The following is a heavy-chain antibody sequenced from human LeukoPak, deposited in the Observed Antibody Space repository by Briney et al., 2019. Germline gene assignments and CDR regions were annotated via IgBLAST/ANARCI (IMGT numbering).Heavy chain of an antibody. J-gene: IGHJ5*02. V-gene: IGHV4-30-4*01. Sequence: SETLSLTCTVSGGSISSGDDYWSWIRQPPGKGLEWIGYIYYSGSTYCNPSLKSRVTISLDTSKNQFSLKLSSVTAADTAVYYCAREGPVEWELTRWFDPWGQGTLVTVSS. CDR1: GGSISSGDDY. CDR2: IYYSGST. D-gene: IGHD1-26*01. CDR3: AREGPVEWELTRWFDP.